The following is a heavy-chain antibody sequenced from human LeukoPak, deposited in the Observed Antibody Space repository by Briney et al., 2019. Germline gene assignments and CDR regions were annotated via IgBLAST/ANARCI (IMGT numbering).Heavy chain of an antibody. CDR1: GFTFSSSW. CDR2: IKRDGSEK. V-gene: IGHV3-7*03. CDR3: AKFRPVTSVAGTIFHY. Sequence: GGSLRLSCAGSGFTFSSSWMSWVRQAPGKGLEWVANIKRDGSEKHYVDCVKGRFTISRDNSKNTLNLQMNTLTDADTAVYYCAKFRPVTSVAGTIFHYWGQGTTVTVSS. D-gene: IGHD6-19*01. J-gene: IGHJ6*02.